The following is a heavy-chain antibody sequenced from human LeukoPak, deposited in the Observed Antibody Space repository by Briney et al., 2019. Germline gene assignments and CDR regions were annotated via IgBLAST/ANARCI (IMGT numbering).Heavy chain of an antibody. J-gene: IGHJ4*02. CDR2: VFHSGGA. CDR3: ARTKSGSYHSPFDY. Sequence: SETLSLTCSVSGVSISGIAYYWGWIRQAPGKGLGWIGSVFHSGGASYNTSRKSRVTISVDTYKNQFSLKLNSMSAADTALYYCARTKSGSYHSPFDYWGQGTLVTVSS. V-gene: IGHV4-39*01. D-gene: IGHD1-26*01. CDR1: GVSISGIAYY.